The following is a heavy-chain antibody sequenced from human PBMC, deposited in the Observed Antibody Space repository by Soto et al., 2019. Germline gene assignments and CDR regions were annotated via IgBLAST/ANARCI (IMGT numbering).Heavy chain of an antibody. CDR1: GGTFSSYA. Sequence: QVQLVQSGAEVKKPGSSVKVSCKASGGTFSSYAISWVRQAPGQGLEWRGGIIPIFGTANYAQKFQGRFTMTADEPTDTAYMELRRRSSEDTAWYYCERGWGDIWTGYFATQETFDYWGKGPLVTVSS. V-gene: IGHV1-69*01. CDR2: IIPIFGTA. D-gene: IGHD3-9*01. CDR3: ERGWGDIWTGYFATQETFDY. J-gene: IGHJ4*02.